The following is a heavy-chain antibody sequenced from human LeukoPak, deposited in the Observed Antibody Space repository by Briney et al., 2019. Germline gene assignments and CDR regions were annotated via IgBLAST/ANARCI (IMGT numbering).Heavy chain of an antibody. CDR2: IYYSGST. CDR1: GGSISSSSYY. J-gene: IGHJ6*03. D-gene: IGHD1-14*01. Sequence: SETLSLTCTVSGGSISSSSYYWGWIRQPPGKGLGWIGSIYYSGSTYYNPSLKSRVTMSVDTSKNQFSLKLSSVTAADTAVYYCAREARTRGFYYMDVWGKGTTVTISS. CDR3: AREARTRGFYYMDV. V-gene: IGHV4-39*07.